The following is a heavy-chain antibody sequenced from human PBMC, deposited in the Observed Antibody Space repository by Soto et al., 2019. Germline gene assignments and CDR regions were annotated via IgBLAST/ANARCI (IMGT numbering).Heavy chain of an antibody. CDR3: LRASWNYYYYGMDI. CDR2: IRSKALSYAT. V-gene: IGHV3-73*02. Sequence: EVQLVESGGGLVQPGGSLKLSCAASGFTFSDSAMHWVRQASGEGLEWVGRIRSKALSYATAYAASVQGRFTISRDDSENTAYLQMNSLKTEDTAVYYCLRASWNYYYYGMDIWGQGTTVTVSS. J-gene: IGHJ6*02. CDR1: GFTFSDSA. D-gene: IGHD1-1*01.